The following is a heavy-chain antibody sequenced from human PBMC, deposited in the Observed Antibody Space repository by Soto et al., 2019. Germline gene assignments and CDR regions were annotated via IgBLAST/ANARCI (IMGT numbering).Heavy chain of an antibody. D-gene: IGHD3-22*01. J-gene: IGHJ3*02. V-gene: IGHV3-30*18. Sequence: PGGSLRLSCAASGFTFSSYGMHWVRQAPGKGLEWVAVISYDGSNKYYADYVKGRFTISRDNSKNTLYLQMNSLRAEDTAVYYCAKDSLWGYYDSSGYYIAGAFDIWGQGTMVTVSS. CDR2: ISYDGSNK. CDR1: GFTFSSYG. CDR3: AKDSLWGYYDSSGYYIAGAFDI.